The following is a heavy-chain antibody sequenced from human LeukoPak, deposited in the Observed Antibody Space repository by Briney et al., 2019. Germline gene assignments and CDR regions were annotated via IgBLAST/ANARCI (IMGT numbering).Heavy chain of an antibody. V-gene: IGHV5-51*01. CDR2: IYPSDSDT. J-gene: IGHJ4*02. D-gene: IGHD4-11*01. Sequence: GESLKISCKGSGYSFTSHWIGWVRQMPGKGLEWMGIIYPSDSDTRYSPSFQGQVAISADKSISTAYLQWSSLKASDTAMYYCARQDSNYHADYWGQGTLVTVSS. CDR1: GYSFTSHW. CDR3: ARQDSNYHADY.